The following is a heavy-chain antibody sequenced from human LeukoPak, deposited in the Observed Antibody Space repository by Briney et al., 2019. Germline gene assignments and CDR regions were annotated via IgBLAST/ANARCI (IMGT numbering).Heavy chain of an antibody. J-gene: IGHJ4*02. D-gene: IGHD3-3*01. CDR3: ARDFSTYYDFWSGPRSPTPFDY. CDR2: ISNSSSYI. V-gene: IGHV3-21*01. CDR1: GFTFSSYS. Sequence: GGSLRLSCAASGFTFSSYSMNWVRQAPGKGLEWVSSISNSSSYIYYADSVKGRFTISRDNAKNSLYLQMNSLRAEDTAVYYCARDFSTYYDFWSGPRSPTPFDYWGQGTLVTVSS.